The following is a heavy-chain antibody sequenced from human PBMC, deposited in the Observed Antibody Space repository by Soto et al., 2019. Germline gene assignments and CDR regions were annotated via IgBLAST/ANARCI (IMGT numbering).Heavy chain of an antibody. V-gene: IGHV3-23*01. J-gene: IGHJ4*02. Sequence: EVQLLESGGGLVQPGGSLRLSCAASGFTFSSYAMSWVRQAPGKGLEWVSAVSGSGGSTYYAASVKGRFTISRDNSKNALYLQMNSLRAEDTAVYYCAKGGKQPVDYWGQGTLVTVSS. CDR3: AKGGKQPVDY. CDR2: VSGSGGST. CDR1: GFTFSSYA. D-gene: IGHD6-13*01.